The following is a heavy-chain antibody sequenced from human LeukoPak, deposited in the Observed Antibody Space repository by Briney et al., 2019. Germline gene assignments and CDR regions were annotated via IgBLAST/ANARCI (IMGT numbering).Heavy chain of an antibody. CDR3: ARVLGNSGYSYEGPGY. Sequence: GASVKVSCKASGYTFTGYYMHWVRQAPGQGLKWMGWINPNSGGTNYAQKFQGRVTMTRDTSISTAYMELSRLRSDDTAVYYCARVLGNSGYSYEGPGYWGQGTLVTVSS. CDR1: GYTFTGYY. J-gene: IGHJ4*02. D-gene: IGHD5-18*01. V-gene: IGHV1-2*02. CDR2: INPNSGGT.